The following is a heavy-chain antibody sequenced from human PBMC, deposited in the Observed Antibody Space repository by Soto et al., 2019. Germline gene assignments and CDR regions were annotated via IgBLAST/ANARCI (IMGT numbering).Heavy chain of an antibody. J-gene: IGHJ6*02. CDR3: AIGPAVAKYGLDV. Sequence: QVQLVESGGGVVQPGRSLRLSCAASGFTFSTYAMHWVRQAPGKGLEWVAVIWYDGSKKYYADSVKGRFTISRDNSKNTLDLQMNSLRAEDTAVYYCAIGPAVAKYGLDVWGQWTTVTVSS. D-gene: IGHD6-13*01. V-gene: IGHV3-33*01. CDR1: GFTFSTYA. CDR2: IWYDGSKK.